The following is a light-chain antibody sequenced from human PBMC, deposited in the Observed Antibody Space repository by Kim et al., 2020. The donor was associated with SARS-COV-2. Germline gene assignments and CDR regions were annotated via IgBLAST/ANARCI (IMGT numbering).Light chain of an antibody. Sequence: EIEMTQSPATLSVSPGERATLSCRASQSVSSNLAWYQQKPGQAPRLLIYGASTGATGIPARFSGSGSGTEFTLTISSLQSEDFAVYYCQQYNNWPYTFGQGTKLEI. J-gene: IGKJ2*01. V-gene: IGKV3-15*01. CDR1: QSVSSN. CDR3: QQYNNWPYT. CDR2: GAS.